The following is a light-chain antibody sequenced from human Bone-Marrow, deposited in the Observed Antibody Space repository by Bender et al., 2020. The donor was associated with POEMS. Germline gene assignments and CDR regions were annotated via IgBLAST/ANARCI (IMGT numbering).Light chain of an antibody. V-gene: IGLV1-50*01. Sequence: QSVLTQPPSVSGAPGQRVTISCTGSSSNIGAGYDVHWYQHLPGTAPKLLIHGDTNRPSGVPARFSGSKSGTSASLAISDIQSEDEGDYYCSSWDDSLSGWVFGGGTKLTVL. J-gene: IGLJ3*02. CDR1: SSNIGAGYD. CDR3: SSWDDSLSGWV. CDR2: GDT.